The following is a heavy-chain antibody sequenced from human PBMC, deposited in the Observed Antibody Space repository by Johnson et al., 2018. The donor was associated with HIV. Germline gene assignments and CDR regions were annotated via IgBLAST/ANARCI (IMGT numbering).Heavy chain of an antibody. CDR1: GFTFSGSA. D-gene: IGHD3-16*02. CDR3: AADQAGDYVWGNYRDAFDI. Sequence: VQLVESGGGLVQPGGSLKLSCAASGFTFSGSAMHWVRQASGKGLEWVGHIRSKANSYSTAYAASVKGRFTISRDDSKNTVFLQMNSLKPEDTAVYYCAADQAGDYVWGNYRDAFDIWGQGTMVTVSS. V-gene: IGHV3-73*01. CDR2: IRSKANSYST. J-gene: IGHJ3*02.